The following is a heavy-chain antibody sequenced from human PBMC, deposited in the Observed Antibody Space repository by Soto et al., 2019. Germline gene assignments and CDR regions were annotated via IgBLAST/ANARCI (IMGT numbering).Heavy chain of an antibody. CDR3: ARGAVVLTPNLTNYYYYGIAV. CDR2: INHSGST. CDR1: GESLSGYH. Sequence: CAVHGESLSGYHCCCVLHPPGKRREWIWEINHSGSTNYNPSLKSRVAISVDTSKNQFSLKLSSVTAADTAVYYCARGAVVLTPNLTNYYYYGIAVWGQVT. J-gene: IGHJ6*02. D-gene: IGHD2-8*02. V-gene: IGHV4-34*01.